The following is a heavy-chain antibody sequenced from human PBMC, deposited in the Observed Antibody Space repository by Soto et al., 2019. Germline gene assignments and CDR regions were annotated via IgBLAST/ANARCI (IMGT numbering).Heavy chain of an antibody. CDR1: GFTFSSYA. D-gene: IGHD3-10*01. Sequence: PGGSLRLSCAASGFTFSSYAMHWVRQAPGKGLEWVAVISYDGSNKYYADSVKGRFTISRDHFKNTLYLQMNSPRAEDTAVYYCARDGSPYYYYGMDVWGQGTTVTVSS. J-gene: IGHJ6*02. CDR3: ARDGSPYYYYGMDV. CDR2: ISYDGSNK. V-gene: IGHV3-30-3*01.